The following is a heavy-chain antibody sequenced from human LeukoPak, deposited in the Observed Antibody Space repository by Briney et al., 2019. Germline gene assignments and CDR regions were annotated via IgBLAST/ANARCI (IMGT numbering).Heavy chain of an antibody. CDR2: ITSGGDYI. Sequence: GGSLRLSCAASGFTFNTFNMNWVRQAPGMGLEWVSSITSGGDYIYYADSVKGRFTTSRDNAKNSLSLQLNSLRVEDTAVYYCARGHYDVLAASYKWTPDYWGQGTLVTVSS. CDR3: ARGHYDVLAASYKWTPDY. D-gene: IGHD3-9*01. CDR1: GFTFNTFN. V-gene: IGHV3-21*01. J-gene: IGHJ4*02.